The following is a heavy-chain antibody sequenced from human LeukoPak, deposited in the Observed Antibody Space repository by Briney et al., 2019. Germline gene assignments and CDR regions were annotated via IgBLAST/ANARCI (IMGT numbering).Heavy chain of an antibody. CDR1: GGSISSYY. CDR2: IYYSGST. Sequence: KPSETLSLTCTVSGGSISSYYWSWIRQPPGKGLEWIGYIYYSGSTYYNPSLKSRVTISVDTSKNQFSLKLSSVTAADTAVYYCARESPSYDCSSTSCYTRGYWFDPWGQGTLVTVSS. V-gene: IGHV4-59*12. CDR3: ARESPSYDCSSTSCYTRGYWFDP. D-gene: IGHD2-2*02. J-gene: IGHJ5*02.